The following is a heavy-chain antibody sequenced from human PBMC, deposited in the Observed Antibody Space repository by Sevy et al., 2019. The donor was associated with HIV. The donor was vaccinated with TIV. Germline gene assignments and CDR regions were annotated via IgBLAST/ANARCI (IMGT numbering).Heavy chain of an antibody. Sequence: KQSQTLSLTCTVSGGSISSYYWSWIRQPPGKGLEWIGYIYYSGSTNYNPSLKSRVTISVDTSKNQFSLKLSSVTAADTAVYYCARSVGDSSSWYYYYYYGMDVWGQGTTVTVSS. CDR3: ARSVGDSSSWYYYYYYGMDV. D-gene: IGHD6-13*01. CDR2: IYYSGST. V-gene: IGHV4-59*13. CDR1: GGSISSYY. J-gene: IGHJ6*02.